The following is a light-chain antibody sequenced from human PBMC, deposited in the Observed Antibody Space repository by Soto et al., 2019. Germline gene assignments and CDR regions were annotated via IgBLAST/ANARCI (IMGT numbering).Light chain of an antibody. CDR1: QSVSSSY. Sequence: EIVLTQSPGTLSLSPGERTTLSCRASQSVSSSYLAWYQQKPGQAPRLLIYGASSRATGIPDRFSGSGSGTDFNLSISRLETEDFAVYYCQQYGSSPRGTFGQGTKVDIK. CDR2: GAS. J-gene: IGKJ1*01. CDR3: QQYGSSPRGT. V-gene: IGKV3-20*01.